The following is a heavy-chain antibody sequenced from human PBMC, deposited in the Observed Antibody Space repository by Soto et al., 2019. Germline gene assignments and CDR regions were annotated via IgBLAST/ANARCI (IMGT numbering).Heavy chain of an antibody. CDR1: GYTFTSYG. Sequence: ASVKVSCKASGYTFTSYGISWVRQAPGQGLEWMGWISAYNGNTNYAQKLQGRVTMTTDTSTSTAYMELRSLRSDDTAVYYCARDALGYCSSTSGDRPTPDAELDYWGQGTLVTVS. J-gene: IGHJ4*02. D-gene: IGHD2-2*01. CDR2: ISAYNGNT. V-gene: IGHV1-18*01. CDR3: ARDALGYCSSTSGDRPTPDAELDY.